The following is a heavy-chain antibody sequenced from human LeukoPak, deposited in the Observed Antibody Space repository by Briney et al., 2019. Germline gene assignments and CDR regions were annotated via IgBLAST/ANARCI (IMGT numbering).Heavy chain of an antibody. V-gene: IGHV3-74*01. CDR1: GFIFSNYW. CDR2: ISSDGSSV. CDR3: TSLGGLDY. J-gene: IGHJ4*02. D-gene: IGHD1-26*01. Sequence: GRSLRLSCAASGFIFSNYWMHWVRQAPGQGLVWVSRISSDGSSVRYADSVKGRFTISRDNAKNTLYLQMDSLRAEDTAVYYCTSLGGLDYWGQGTLVTVTS.